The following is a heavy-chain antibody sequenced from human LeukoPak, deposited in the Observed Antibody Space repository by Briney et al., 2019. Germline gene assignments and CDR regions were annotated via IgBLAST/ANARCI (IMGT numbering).Heavy chain of an antibody. CDR1: GFTFSSYW. CDR2: ISGSGGST. V-gene: IGHV3-23*01. J-gene: IGHJ4*02. CDR3: AKVGASGWYFDY. Sequence: GGSLRLSCAAAGFTFSSYWMSWVRQAPGKGLEWVSGISGSGGSTYYADSVKGRFTISRDNSKNTLYLQMNSLRAEDTAVYYCAKVGASGWYFDYWGQGTLVTVSS. D-gene: IGHD3-10*01.